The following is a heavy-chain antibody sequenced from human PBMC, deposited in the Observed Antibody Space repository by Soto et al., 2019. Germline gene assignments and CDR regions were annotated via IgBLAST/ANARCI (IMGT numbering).Heavy chain of an antibody. CDR3: AKGGFGVVIGFDY. CDR2: ISYDGSNK. V-gene: IGHV3-30*18. J-gene: IGHJ4*02. D-gene: IGHD3-3*01. Sequence: GGSLRLSCAASGFTFSSYGMHWVRQAPGKGLEWVAVISYDGSNKYYADSVKGRFTISRDNSKNTLYLQMNSLRAEDTAVYYCAKGGFGVVIGFDYWRQGTLVTVSS. CDR1: GFTFSSYG.